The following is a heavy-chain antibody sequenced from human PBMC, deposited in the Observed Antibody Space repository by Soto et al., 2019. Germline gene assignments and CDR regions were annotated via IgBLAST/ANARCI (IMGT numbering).Heavy chain of an antibody. Sequence: SETLSLTCAVSGGSISSGGYSWSWIRQPPGKGLEWIGYIYHSGSTYYNPSLKSRVTISVDRSKNQFSLKLSSVTAADTAVYYCARGLDDYGCNSDAWFDPWGQGNLVTVSS. J-gene: IGHJ5*02. CDR1: GGSISSGGYS. D-gene: IGHD4-17*01. CDR3: ARGLDDYGCNSDAWFDP. CDR2: IYHSGST. V-gene: IGHV4-30-2*01.